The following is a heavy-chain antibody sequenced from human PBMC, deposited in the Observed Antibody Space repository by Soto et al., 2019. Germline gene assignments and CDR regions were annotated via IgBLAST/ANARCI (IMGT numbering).Heavy chain of an antibody. CDR3: TTDREGWGVYYFDY. J-gene: IGHJ4*02. D-gene: IGHD3-16*01. CDR1: GFTFSNAW. CDR2: IKSKTDGGTT. V-gene: IGHV3-15*01. Sequence: ESGGGLVKPGGSLRLSCAASGFTFSNAWMSWVRQAPGKGLEWVGRIKSKTDGGTTDYAAPVKGRFTISRDDSKNTLYLQMNSLKTEDTAVYYCTTDREGWGVYYFDYWGQGTLVTVSS.